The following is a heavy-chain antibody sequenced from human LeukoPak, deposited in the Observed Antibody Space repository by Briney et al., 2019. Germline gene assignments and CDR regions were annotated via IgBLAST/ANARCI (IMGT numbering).Heavy chain of an antibody. D-gene: IGHD5-12*01. CDR2: IGGGGEST. CDR3: ASPYSGYDYNFDH. CDR1: GFTFSSYA. J-gene: IGHJ4*02. V-gene: IGHV3-23*01. Sequence: GGSLRLSCAASGFTFSSYAMSWVRQAPGKGLEWVSTIGGGGESTYYAGSVKGRFTISRDNSKNTLFLQMSSLRTEDTAVYYCASPYSGYDYNFDHWGQGTLVTVSS.